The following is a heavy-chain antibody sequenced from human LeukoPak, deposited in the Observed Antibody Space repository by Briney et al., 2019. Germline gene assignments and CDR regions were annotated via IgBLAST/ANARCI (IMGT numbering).Heavy chain of an antibody. CDR3: ARANYDFWSGSNWFDP. J-gene: IGHJ5*02. D-gene: IGHD3-3*01. CDR1: GYTFTGYY. V-gene: IGHV1-2*02. Sequence: ASVKVSCKASGYTFTGYYMHWVRQAPGQGLEWTGWINPNSGGTNYAQKFQGRVTMTRDTSISTAYMELSRLRSDDTAVYYCARANYDFWSGSNWFDPWGQGTLVTVSS. CDR2: INPNSGGT.